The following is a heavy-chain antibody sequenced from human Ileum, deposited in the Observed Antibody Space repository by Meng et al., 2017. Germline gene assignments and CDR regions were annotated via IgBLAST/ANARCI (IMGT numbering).Heavy chain of an antibody. CDR2: IRSKANNYAT. Sequence: EVQLVAPGGGLVQPGGSLKLSCAAFGFSFSDSSMHWVRQASGKGLEWVGHIRSKANNYATAYAASVKGRFTISRDESKNTAYLQMSSLKTEDTAVYYCTRLYSAGWGQGTLVTVSS. D-gene: IGHD6-13*01. J-gene: IGHJ4*02. CDR3: TRLYSAG. V-gene: IGHV3-73*02. CDR1: GFSFSDSS.